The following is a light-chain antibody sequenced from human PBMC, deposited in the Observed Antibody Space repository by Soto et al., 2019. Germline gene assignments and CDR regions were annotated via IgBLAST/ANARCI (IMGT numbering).Light chain of an antibody. Sequence: IQMTQSPSSLSASIGDRVTITCRASQNIGNFLNWYQQTPGKAPKLLIYSASTLQSGVPSRFFDSGSGTDFSLTISSLQPEDFATYYCQQTNGSPLTFGGGTKVEIK. V-gene: IGKV1-39*01. CDR2: SAS. CDR1: QNIGNF. J-gene: IGKJ4*01. CDR3: QQTNGSPLT.